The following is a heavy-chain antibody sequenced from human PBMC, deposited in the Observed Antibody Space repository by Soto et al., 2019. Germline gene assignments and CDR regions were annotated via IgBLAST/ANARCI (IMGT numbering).Heavy chain of an antibody. Sequence: GGSLRLSCSASGFRFSDSAMHWVRQAPGKGPEYVSAISTHGRDTYYADSVKGRFTISRDNSKNTVHLQMSSLRTEGTAVYYCLRDIFGVVIFDSWGQGTPVTVSS. CDR2: ISTHGRDT. CDR1: GFRFSDSA. V-gene: IGHV3-64D*06. D-gene: IGHD3-3*01. CDR3: LRDIFGVVIFDS. J-gene: IGHJ4*02.